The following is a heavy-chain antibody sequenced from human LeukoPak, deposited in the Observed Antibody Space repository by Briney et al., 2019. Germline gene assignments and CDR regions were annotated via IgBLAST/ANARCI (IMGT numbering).Heavy chain of an antibody. V-gene: IGHV1-69-2*01. CDR3: ATEHVYSSGWYYYYYMDV. J-gene: IGHJ6*03. Sequence: ASLKISCKASGYTFTDYYMHWVQQAPGKGLEWMGRVDPEDGETIYAEKFQGRVTITADTSTDTAYMELSSLRSEDTAVYYCATEHVYSSGWYYYYYMDVWGKGTTVTVSS. CDR1: GYTFTDYY. CDR2: VDPEDGET. D-gene: IGHD6-19*01.